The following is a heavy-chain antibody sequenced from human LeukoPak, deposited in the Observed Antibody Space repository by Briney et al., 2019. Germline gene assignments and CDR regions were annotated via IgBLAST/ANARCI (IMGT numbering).Heavy chain of an antibody. CDR1: GYTFTGYY. D-gene: IGHD3-22*01. V-gene: IGHV1-2*02. CDR3: AREPYDSSGYYDYYGMDV. Sequence: ASAKVSCKASGYTFTGYYMHWVRQAPGQGLEWMGWINPNSGGTNYAQKFQGRVTMTRDTSISTAYMELSRLRSDDTAVYYCAREPYDSSGYYDYYGMDVWGQGTTVTVSS. CDR2: INPNSGGT. J-gene: IGHJ6*02.